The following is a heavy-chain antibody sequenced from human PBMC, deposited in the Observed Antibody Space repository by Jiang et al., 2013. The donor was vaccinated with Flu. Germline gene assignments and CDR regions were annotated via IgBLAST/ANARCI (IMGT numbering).Heavy chain of an antibody. Sequence: PGQGLEWMGWISAYNGNTNYAQKLQGRVTMTTDTSTSTAYMELRSLRSDDTAVYYCAGLPNYDFWSGYYTGSAALDVWGQGTTVTVSS. V-gene: IGHV1-18*01. CDR2: ISAYNGNT. CDR3: AGLPNYDFWSGYYTGSAALDV. J-gene: IGHJ6*02. D-gene: IGHD3-3*01.